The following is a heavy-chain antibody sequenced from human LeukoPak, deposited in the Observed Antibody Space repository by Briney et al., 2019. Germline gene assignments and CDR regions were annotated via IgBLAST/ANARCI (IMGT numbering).Heavy chain of an antibody. J-gene: IGHJ4*02. Sequence: GGSLRLSCVASGFTFSSYAMHWVRQAPGKGLEWVAVISKDGSDKHHADSVKGRFTISRDNSKNTLYLQMDSLRAEDTAVYFCAKDPRTAAAYYFDYWGQGILVTVSS. CDR1: GFTFSSYA. CDR2: ISKDGSDK. V-gene: IGHV3-30*18. D-gene: IGHD6-13*01. CDR3: AKDPRTAAAYYFDY.